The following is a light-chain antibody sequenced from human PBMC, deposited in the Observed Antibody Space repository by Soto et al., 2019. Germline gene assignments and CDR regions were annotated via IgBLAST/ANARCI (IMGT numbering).Light chain of an antibody. J-gene: IGKJ4*01. CDR1: QSVSRW. CDR3: QQYSSYSLPT. Sequence: DIQMSHSPPILFASVGDSVTIPCRDIQSVSRWLAWDQQKPGKAPKLLVYDASSLNSGVPSRFSGIQSGTEVTLTITSLLPDDFATYFCQQYSSYSLPTVGGGTKVDIK. V-gene: IGKV1-5*01. CDR2: DAS.